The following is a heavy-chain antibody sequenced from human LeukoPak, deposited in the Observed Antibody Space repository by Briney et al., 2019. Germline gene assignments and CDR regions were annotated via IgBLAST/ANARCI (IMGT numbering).Heavy chain of an antibody. V-gene: IGHV1-69*13. CDR3: ARALPCSSGWYDY. CDR1: GGTFSSYA. Sequence: SVKVSCTASGGTFSSYAISWVRQAPGQGLEWMGGIIPIFGTANYAQKFQGRVTITADESTSTAYMELSSLRSEDTAVYYCARALPCSSGWYDYWGQGTLVTVSS. CDR2: IIPIFGTA. J-gene: IGHJ4*02. D-gene: IGHD6-19*01.